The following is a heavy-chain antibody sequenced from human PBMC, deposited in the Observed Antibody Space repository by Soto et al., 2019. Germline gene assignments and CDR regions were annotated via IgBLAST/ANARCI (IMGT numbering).Heavy chain of an antibody. D-gene: IGHD2-15*01. Sequence: XGGLRLSCSVCSLSFSNYSKHWVGPAPGKGLEYVSGITSDGDSTWHADSVKDRFTISRDNSKNTLFLQMSSLRVEDTAIYFCLQGTQLLRYYFELWGPGTLVTVSS. CDR1: SLSFSNYS. V-gene: IGHV3-64D*06. CDR2: ITSDGDST. CDR3: LQGTQLLRYYFEL. J-gene: IGHJ4*01.